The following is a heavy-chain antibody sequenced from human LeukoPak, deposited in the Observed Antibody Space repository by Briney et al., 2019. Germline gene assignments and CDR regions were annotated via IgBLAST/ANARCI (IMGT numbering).Heavy chain of an antibody. CDR2: IYSGGST. D-gene: IGHD3-22*01. V-gene: IGHV3-66*01. CDR1: GFTVSSNN. J-gene: IGHJ4*02. CDR3: ARVDGGYYYEYYFHY. Sequence: QPGGSLRLSCAASGFTVSSNNMSWVRQAPGKGLEWVSLIYSGGSTYYADSVKGRFTISRDTSKNTLYLQMNSLRAEDTAVYFCARVDGGYYYEYYFHYWGQGTLVTVSS.